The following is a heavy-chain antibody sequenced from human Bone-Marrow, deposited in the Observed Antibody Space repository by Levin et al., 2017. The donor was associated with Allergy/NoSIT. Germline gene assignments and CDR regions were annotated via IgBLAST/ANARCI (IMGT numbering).Heavy chain of an antibody. D-gene: IGHD3-10*01. CDR3: AGDPERFGESGYFDY. CDR2: ISYHGSND. CDR1: GFTFSSFA. Sequence: GESLKISCAASGFTFSSFAMHWVRQTPGKGLEWVALISYHGSNDDYADSVKGGFTISRDNSKNTLYLQMDGLRAEDTAIYYCAGDPERFGESGYFDYWGQGTLVTVSS. J-gene: IGHJ4*02. V-gene: IGHV3-30-3*01.